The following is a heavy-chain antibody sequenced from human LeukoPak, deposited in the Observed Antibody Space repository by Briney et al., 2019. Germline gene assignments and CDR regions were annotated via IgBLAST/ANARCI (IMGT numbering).Heavy chain of an antibody. V-gene: IGHV1-2*02. J-gene: IGHJ4*02. D-gene: IGHD4-11*01. Sequence: ASVKVSCKASGYTFTSYDINWVRQAPGQGLEWMGWMNSNSGGTNYAQKFQGRVTMTRDTSISTAYMELSRLRSDDTAVYYCARDRGDYSNYNDYWGQGTLVTVSS. CDR2: MNSNSGGT. CDR1: GYTFTSYD. CDR3: ARDRGDYSNYNDY.